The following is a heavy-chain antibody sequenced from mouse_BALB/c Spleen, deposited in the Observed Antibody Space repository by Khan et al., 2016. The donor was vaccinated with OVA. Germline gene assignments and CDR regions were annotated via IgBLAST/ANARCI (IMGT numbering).Heavy chain of an antibody. V-gene: IGHV9-3-1*01. J-gene: IGHJ4*01. CDR2: INTYTGKP. Sequence: QIQFVQSGPELKKPGETVKISCKASGYTFTNYGMNCVKQAPGKGLMWMGWINTYTGKPTYDDDFKGRFAFSLETSTSTAYFQINTLKNEDTATYFCARVWFSGTMDYWGQGTSVTVSS. CDR3: ARVWFSGTMDY. CDR1: GYTFTNYG. D-gene: IGHD1-1*02.